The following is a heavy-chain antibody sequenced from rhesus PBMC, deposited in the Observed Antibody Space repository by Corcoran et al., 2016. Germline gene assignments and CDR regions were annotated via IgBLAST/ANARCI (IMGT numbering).Heavy chain of an antibody. D-gene: IGHD6-25*01. CDR3: ARDWERQPFDY. Sequence: QLQLQESGPGLVKPSETLSLTCAVSGYSISSGYGWSWFRHPPGKGLEWFGYISYSGSTRYNPSLNSRVTISRDTSKNQFSLKLSSVTAADTAVYYCARDWERQPFDYWGQGVLVTVSS. CDR2: ISYSGST. CDR1: GYSISSGYG. V-gene: IGHV4-122*02. J-gene: IGHJ4*01.